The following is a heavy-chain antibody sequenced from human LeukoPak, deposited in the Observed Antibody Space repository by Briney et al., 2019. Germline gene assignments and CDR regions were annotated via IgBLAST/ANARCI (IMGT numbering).Heavy chain of an antibody. D-gene: IGHD2-21*01. J-gene: IGHJ6*03. CDR2: IYSGGST. Sequence: GGSLRLSCAASGFTGSSNYMSWVRQAPGKGLEWVSVIYSGGSTYYADSVKGRFTISRDNSKNTLYLQMNSLRAEDTAVYYCARVSGIWTYYYYYYMDVWGKGTTVTVSS. CDR3: ARVSGIWTYYYYYYMDV. CDR1: GFTGSSNY. V-gene: IGHV3-53*01.